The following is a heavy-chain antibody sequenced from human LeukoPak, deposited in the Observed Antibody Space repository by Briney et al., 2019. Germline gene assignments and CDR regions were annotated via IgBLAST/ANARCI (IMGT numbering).Heavy chain of an antibody. CDR1: GDSISSGSYY. V-gene: IGHV4-61*02. CDR2: IYTSGST. CDR3: ASSGYFNSYDY. D-gene: IGHD3-22*01. J-gene: IGHJ4*02. Sequence: PSQTLSLTCTVSGDSISSGSYYWSWIRQPAGKGLEWIGRIYTSGSTSYNPSLKSRVAISVDTSKNHFSLKLSSVTAADTAVYYCASSGYFNSYDYWGQGTLVTVSS.